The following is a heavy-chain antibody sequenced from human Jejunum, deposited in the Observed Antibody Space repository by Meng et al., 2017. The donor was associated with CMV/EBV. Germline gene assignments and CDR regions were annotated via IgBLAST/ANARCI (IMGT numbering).Heavy chain of an antibody. CDR3: ARGGRGNYYYYYGMDV. Sequence: TFSSYSMNWVRQAPGKGLEWVSYISSGSNTIYYADSLKGRFTISRDNANNSLHLQMSSLRAEDTAVYYCARGGRGNYYYYYGMDVWGQGTTVTVSS. D-gene: IGHD3-16*01. V-gene: IGHV3-48*04. J-gene: IGHJ6*02. CDR1: TFSSYS. CDR2: ISSGSNTI.